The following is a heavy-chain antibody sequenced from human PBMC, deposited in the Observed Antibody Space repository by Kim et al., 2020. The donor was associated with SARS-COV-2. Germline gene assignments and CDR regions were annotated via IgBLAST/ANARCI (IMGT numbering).Heavy chain of an antibody. J-gene: IGHJ4*02. Sequence: GGSLRLSCAASGFTFSSYAMHWVRQAPGKGLEWVAVISYDGSNKYYADSVKGRFTISRDNSKNTLYLQMNSLRAEDTAVYYCARTDIRWLDTIVVVVAATQHIDYWGQGTLVTVSS. V-gene: IGHV3-30*04. CDR2: ISYDGSNK. CDR3: ARTDIRWLDTIVVVVAATQHIDY. D-gene: IGHD2-15*01. CDR1: GFTFSSYA.